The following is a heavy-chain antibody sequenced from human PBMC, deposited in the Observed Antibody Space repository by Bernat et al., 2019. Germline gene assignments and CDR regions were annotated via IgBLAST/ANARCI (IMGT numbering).Heavy chain of an antibody. CDR3: AKAPLGSCGGVICYYFDY. J-gene: IGHJ4*02. Sequence: EVQLLQSGGGLVQPGGSLRLSCVASGFTFNTYVMNWVRQAPGKGLEWVSSITSGVGNTYYANSVKGRFTISRDTSKNTLYLQMNSLRAEDAAVYYCAKAPLGSCGGVICYYFDYWGQGALVTVSS. CDR1: GFTFNTYV. V-gene: IGHV3-23*01. CDR2: ITSGVGNT. D-gene: IGHD2-15*01.